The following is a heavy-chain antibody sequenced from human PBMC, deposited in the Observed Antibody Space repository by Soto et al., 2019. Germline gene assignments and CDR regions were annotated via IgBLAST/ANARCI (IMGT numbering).Heavy chain of an antibody. J-gene: IGHJ3*02. CDR1: GGSISSSNW. Sequence: SETLSINCAVSGGSISSSNWWSWVRQPPGKGLEWIGEIYHSGSTNYNPSLKSRVTISVDKSKNQFSLKLSSVTAADTAVYYCASTSAWGYAFDIWGQGTMVTVSS. V-gene: IGHV4-4*02. D-gene: IGHD7-27*01. CDR2: IYHSGST. CDR3: ASTSAWGYAFDI.